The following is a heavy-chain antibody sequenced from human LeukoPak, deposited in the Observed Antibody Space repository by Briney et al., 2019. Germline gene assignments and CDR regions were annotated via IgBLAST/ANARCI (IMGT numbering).Heavy chain of an antibody. CDR1: GGTFSSYA. D-gene: IGHD6-19*01. J-gene: IGHJ5*02. CDR3: ARDRLRGNINTYSSGQGNWFDP. Sequence: SVKVSCKASGGTFSSYAISWVRQAPGQGLEWMGEIIPIFGTANYAQKFQGRVTITADESTSTAYMELSSLRSEDTAVYYCARDRLRGNINTYSSGQGNWFDPWGQGTLVTVSS. CDR2: IIPIFGTA. V-gene: IGHV1-69*13.